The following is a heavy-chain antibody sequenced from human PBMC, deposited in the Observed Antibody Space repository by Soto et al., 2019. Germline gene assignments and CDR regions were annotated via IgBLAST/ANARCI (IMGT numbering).Heavy chain of an antibody. J-gene: IGHJ4*02. CDR1: GFIFTGYY. CDR3: ATKGDALNY. D-gene: IGHD2-21*02. V-gene: IGHV3-7*01. CDR2: IHQDGSEE. Sequence: PGGSLRLSCAASGFIFTGYYMSWVRQAPGKGLELVANIHQDGSEEYYVDSVKGRFTISRDNAENSVFLQMNSLRAEDTAIYYCATKGDALNYWGQGTLVTVSS.